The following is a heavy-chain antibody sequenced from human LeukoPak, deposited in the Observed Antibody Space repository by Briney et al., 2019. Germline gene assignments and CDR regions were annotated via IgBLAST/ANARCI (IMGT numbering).Heavy chain of an antibody. V-gene: IGHV4-39*01. CDR1: GGSISSSSYY. D-gene: IGHD1-14*01. Sequence: SETLSLTCTVSGGSISSSSYYWGWIRQPPGKGLEWIGSIYYSGSTYYNPSLKSRVTISVDTSKNQFSLKLSSVTAADTAVYYCASPRRGNPGAFDIWGQGTMVTVSS. CDR2: IYYSGST. J-gene: IGHJ3*02. CDR3: ASPRRGNPGAFDI.